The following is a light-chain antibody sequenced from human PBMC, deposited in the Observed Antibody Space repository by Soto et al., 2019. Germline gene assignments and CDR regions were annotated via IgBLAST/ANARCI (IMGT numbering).Light chain of an antibody. CDR3: QQYDILPIT. CDR2: DAS. J-gene: IGKJ5*01. V-gene: IGKV1-33*01. CDR1: QDINIY. Sequence: DSEMTQSPSSLFASVVDRVTITCQATQDINIYLNWYQQKPGKAPNLLIYDASNLEIGVPSRFSGSGSGTHFTFTISSLQTEDIGTYYCQQYDILPITFGRGTRLEIK.